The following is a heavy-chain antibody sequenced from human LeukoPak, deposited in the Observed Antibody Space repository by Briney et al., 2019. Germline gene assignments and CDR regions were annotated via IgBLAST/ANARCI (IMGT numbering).Heavy chain of an antibody. J-gene: IGHJ6*02. D-gene: IGHD5-18*01. V-gene: IGHV3-23*01. CDR3: ATHDGYSYGLMGYYYGMDV. Sequence: GGSLRLSCAASGFTFSSYAMSWVRQAPGKGLEWVSAISGSGGSTYYADSVKGRFTISRDNSKNTLYLQMNSLRAEDTAVYYCATHDGYSYGLMGYYYGMDVWGQGTTVTVSS. CDR1: GFTFSSYA. CDR2: ISGSGGST.